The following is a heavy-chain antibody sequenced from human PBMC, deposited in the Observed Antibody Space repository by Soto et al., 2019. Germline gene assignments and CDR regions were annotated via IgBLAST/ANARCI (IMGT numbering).Heavy chain of an antibody. V-gene: IGHV4-59*01. CDR2: IYYSGTT. CDR1: GGSFGTYS. J-gene: IGHJ4*02. CDR3: ARDGFYTDGRGPINDGFDY. D-gene: IGHD2-8*01. Sequence: QVQLQQSGPGLVKPSETLSLTCAVSGGSFGTYSWNWIRQAPGKGLEWIGKIYYSGTTGYNPSLRSRVTLSIDTSQIKLSLSLSSVTAADTAVYYCARDGFYTDGRGPINDGFDYWGQGTLVTASA.